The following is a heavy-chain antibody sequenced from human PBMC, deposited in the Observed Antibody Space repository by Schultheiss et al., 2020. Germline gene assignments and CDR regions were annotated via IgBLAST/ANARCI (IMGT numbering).Heavy chain of an antibody. CDR2: IIPIFGTA. Sequence: SVKVSCKASGYTFTSYDINWVRQATGQGLEWMGGIIPIFGTANYAQKFQGRVTITADESTSTAYMELSSLRSEDTAVYYCARDDCSGGSCYSGWFDPWGQGTLVTVSS. CDR3: ARDDCSGGSCYSGWFDP. J-gene: IGHJ5*02. D-gene: IGHD2-15*01. V-gene: IGHV1-69*13. CDR1: GYTFTSYD.